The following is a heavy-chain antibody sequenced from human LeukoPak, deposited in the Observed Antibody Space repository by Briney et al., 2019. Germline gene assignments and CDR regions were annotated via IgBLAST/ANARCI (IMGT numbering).Heavy chain of an antibody. D-gene: IGHD4-11*01. V-gene: IGHV2-70*11. CDR1: GFSLSASGMC. Sequence: SGPALVKPTRTLTLTCTFSGFSLSASGMCVTWIRQPPGKALEWLARIDWDDYKYYSASLKTRLTISKDTSKNQVVLTMTNMDPVDTATYYCARTITTTVAFGYWGQGILVTVSS. J-gene: IGHJ4*02. CDR2: IDWDDYK. CDR3: ARTITTTVAFGY.